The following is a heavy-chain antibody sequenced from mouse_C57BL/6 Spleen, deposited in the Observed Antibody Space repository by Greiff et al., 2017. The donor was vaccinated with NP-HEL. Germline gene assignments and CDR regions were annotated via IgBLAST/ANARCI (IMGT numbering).Heavy chain of an antibody. Sequence: VQLKESVAELVRPGASVKLSCTASGFTITNTYMHWVKQRPEQGLEWIGRIDPANGTTKYAPKFQGKATLTADTSSTTAYLQLSSLTSEDTAIYYCATTGYGKGDYAMDYWGQGTSVTVSS. D-gene: IGHD2-2*01. CDR3: ATTGYGKGDYAMDY. V-gene: IGHV14-3*01. CDR1: GFTITNTY. CDR2: IDPANGTT. J-gene: IGHJ4*01.